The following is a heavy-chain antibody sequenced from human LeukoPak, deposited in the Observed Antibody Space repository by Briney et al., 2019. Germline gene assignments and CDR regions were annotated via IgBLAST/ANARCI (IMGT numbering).Heavy chain of an antibody. Sequence: ASVKVSCKASGGTFSSYAISWVRQAPGQGLEWMGGIIPIFGTANYAQKFQGRVTITADESTSTAYMELSSLRSEDTAVYYCAGDTHSSSWYDHWGQGTLVTVSS. J-gene: IGHJ5*02. D-gene: IGHD6-19*01. CDR3: AGDTHSSSWYDH. CDR2: IIPIFGTA. V-gene: IGHV1-69*13. CDR1: GGTFSSYA.